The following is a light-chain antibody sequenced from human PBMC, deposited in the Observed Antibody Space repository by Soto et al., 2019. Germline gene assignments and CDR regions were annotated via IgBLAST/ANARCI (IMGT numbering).Light chain of an antibody. Sequence: QAVLTQPPSASGTPGQRVTISCSGSRSNIGINPVSWYQKLPGTAPKVVIYNNNQRPSGVPDRFSGSKSGTSASLAFSGPQSADEAEYYCGTWDDSLSVWVFGGGTQLTVL. CDR1: RSNIGINP. CDR2: NNN. CDR3: GTWDDSLSVWV. V-gene: IGLV1-44*01. J-gene: IGLJ3*02.